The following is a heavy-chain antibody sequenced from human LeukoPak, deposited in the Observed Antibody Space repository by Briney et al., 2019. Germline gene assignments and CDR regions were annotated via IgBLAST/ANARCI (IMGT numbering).Heavy chain of an antibody. CDR2: IYYSGST. V-gene: IGHV4-59*13. CDR3: ARDRGRNNYYYGMDV. J-gene: IGHJ6*02. Sequence: SETLSLTCIVSGGSICSYYWSWIRQPPGKGPEWIGCIYYSGSTNYNPSLKSRVTISVDTSKNQFSLKLNSVTAADTAVYYCARDRGRNNYYYGMDVWGQGTTVTVSS. CDR1: GGSICSYY. D-gene: IGHD3-16*01.